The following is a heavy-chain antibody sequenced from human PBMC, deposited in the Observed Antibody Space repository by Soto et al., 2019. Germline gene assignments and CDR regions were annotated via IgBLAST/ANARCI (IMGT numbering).Heavy chain of an antibody. D-gene: IGHD2-15*01. Sequence: EVQLLESGGGLVQPGGSLRLSCAASGFTFSSYAMSWVRQAPGKGLEWVSAISGSGGSTYYADSVKGRFTISRDNSKNTLYLQMNSLRAEDTAVYYCAKECCSGGRFYWYFDLWGRGTLVTVSS. CDR3: AKECCSGGRFYWYFDL. CDR2: ISGSGGST. J-gene: IGHJ2*01. CDR1: GFTFSSYA. V-gene: IGHV3-23*01.